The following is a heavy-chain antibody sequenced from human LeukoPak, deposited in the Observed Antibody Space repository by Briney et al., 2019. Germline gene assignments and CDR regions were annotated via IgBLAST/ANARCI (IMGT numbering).Heavy chain of an antibody. CDR3: AKDFWIVVPAAIDY. CDR2: ISYDGSNK. V-gene: IGHV3-30*18. D-gene: IGHD2-2*01. Sequence: GGSLRLSCAASGFTFSSYGMHWVRQAPGKGLEWVAVISYDGSNKYYADSVKGRFTISRDNSKSTLYLQMNSLRAEDTAVYYCAKDFWIVVPAAIDYWGQGTLVTVSS. J-gene: IGHJ4*02. CDR1: GFTFSSYG.